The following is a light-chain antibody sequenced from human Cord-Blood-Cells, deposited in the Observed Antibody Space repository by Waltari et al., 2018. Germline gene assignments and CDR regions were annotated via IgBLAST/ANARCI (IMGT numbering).Light chain of an antibody. J-gene: IGKJ4*01. CDR2: GAS. Sequence: ATLSVSPGERVTLSCRASQSVSSNLAWYQQKPGQAPRLLIYGASTRATGIPARFSGSGSGTEFTLTISSLQSEDFAVYYCQQYNNWPLTFGGGTKVEIK. CDR1: QSVSSN. V-gene: IGKV3-15*01. CDR3: QQYNNWPLT.